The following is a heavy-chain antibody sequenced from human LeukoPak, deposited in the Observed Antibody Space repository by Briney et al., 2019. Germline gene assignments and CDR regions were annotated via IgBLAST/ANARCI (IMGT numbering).Heavy chain of an antibody. V-gene: IGHV3-21*01. CDR2: ISSSSSYI. D-gene: IGHD4-17*01. CDR1: GFTFSSYS. Sequence: GSLRLSCAASGFTFSSYSMNWVRQAPGKGLEWVSSISSSSSYIYYADSVKGRFTISRDNAKNSLYLQMNSLRAEDTAVYYCARLSTARGPFDYWGQGTLVTVSS. J-gene: IGHJ4*02. CDR3: ARLSTARGPFDY.